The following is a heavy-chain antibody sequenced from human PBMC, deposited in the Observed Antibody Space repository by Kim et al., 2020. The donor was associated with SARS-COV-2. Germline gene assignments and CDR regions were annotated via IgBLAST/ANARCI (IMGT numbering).Heavy chain of an antibody. D-gene: IGHD2-2*02. Sequence: GGSLRLSCAASGFTFSSYAMTWVRQAPGEGLQWVSAISGNGGTTYYADSVKGRFTISRDSSKNTLYLQMNSLRAEDTAVYYCAKTYNYYYYGMDVCGQGT. CDR3: AKTYNYYYYGMDV. V-gene: IGHV3-23*01. CDR1: GFTFSSYA. J-gene: IGHJ6*02. CDR2: ISGNGGTT.